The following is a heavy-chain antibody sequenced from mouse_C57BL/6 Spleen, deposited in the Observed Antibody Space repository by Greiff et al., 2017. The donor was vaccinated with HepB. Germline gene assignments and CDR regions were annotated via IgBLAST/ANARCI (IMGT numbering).Heavy chain of an antibody. CDR1: GYTFTSYW. CDR2: IYPGSGST. D-gene: IGHD2-1*01. CDR3: ARKGIYYGNSFAY. V-gene: IGHV1-55*01. Sequence: QVQLQHPGAELVKPGASVKMSCKASGYTFTSYWITWVKQRPGQGLEWIGDIYPGSGSTNYNEKFKSKATLTVDTSSSTAYMQLSSLTSEDSAVYYCARKGIYYGNSFAYWGQGTLVTVSA. J-gene: IGHJ3*01.